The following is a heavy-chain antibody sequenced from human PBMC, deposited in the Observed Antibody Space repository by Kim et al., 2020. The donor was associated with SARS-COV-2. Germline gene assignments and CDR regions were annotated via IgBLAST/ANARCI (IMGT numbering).Heavy chain of an antibody. V-gene: IGHV1-18*01. Sequence: ASVKVSCKASGYTFTSYGISWVRQAPGQGLEWMGWISAYNGNTNYAQKLQGRVTMTTDTSTSTAYMELRSLRSDDTAVYYCARDYYDILTGYYTKLDYWGQGTLVTVSS. D-gene: IGHD3-9*01. CDR3: ARDYYDILTGYYTKLDY. J-gene: IGHJ4*02. CDR2: ISAYNGNT. CDR1: GYTFTSYG.